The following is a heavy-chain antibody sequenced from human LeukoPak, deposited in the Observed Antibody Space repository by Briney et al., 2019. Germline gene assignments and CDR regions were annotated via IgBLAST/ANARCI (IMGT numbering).Heavy chain of an antibody. D-gene: IGHD5-18*01. CDR2: IYYSGST. CDR3: AMGIQLQGYFDY. J-gene: IGHJ4*02. V-gene: IGHV4-39*01. Sequence: SETLSLTCTVSGGSISSSSYYWGWIRQPPGRGLEWIGSIYYSGSTYYNPSLKSRVTISVDTSKNQFSLKLSSVTAADTAVYYCAMGIQLQGYFDYWGQGTLVTVSS. CDR1: GGSISSSSYY.